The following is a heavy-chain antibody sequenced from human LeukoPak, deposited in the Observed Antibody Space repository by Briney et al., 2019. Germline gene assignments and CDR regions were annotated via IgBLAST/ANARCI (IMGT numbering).Heavy chain of an antibody. CDR1: GDSITSYY. CDR2: VSYSGNT. Sequence: SATLSLTCIVSGDSITSYYWTWIRQPPGKGLEWIGFVSYSGNTNYNPSLKSRVTISLDTSRNQFSLKLNSVTAADTAVYYCARGVGSGYTDDWGQGTLVTVSS. D-gene: IGHD3-22*01. V-gene: IGHV4-59*01. CDR3: ARGVGSGYTDD. J-gene: IGHJ4*02.